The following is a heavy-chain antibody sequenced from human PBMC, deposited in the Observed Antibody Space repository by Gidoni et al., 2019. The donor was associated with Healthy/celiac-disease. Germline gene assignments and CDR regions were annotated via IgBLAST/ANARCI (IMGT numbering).Heavy chain of an antibody. CDR2: ISGMCGST. CDR3: AKHPPRITMVRGVPLLFDY. Sequence: EVQLLESGGGLVQPGGSLRLSCAASGFTFSSYAIRWVRQAPGKGLEWVSVISGMCGSTYYADSVKGRFTISRDNSKNTRYLQMNSLRAEDTAVYYCAKHPPRITMVRGVPLLFDYWGQGTLVTVSS. V-gene: IGHV3-23*01. CDR1: GFTFSSYA. J-gene: IGHJ4*02. D-gene: IGHD3-10*01.